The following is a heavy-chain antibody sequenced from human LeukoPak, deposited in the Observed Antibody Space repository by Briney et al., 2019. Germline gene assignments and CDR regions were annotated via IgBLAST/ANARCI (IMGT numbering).Heavy chain of an antibody. D-gene: IGHD3-16*01. CDR1: GGSITSHY. V-gene: IGHV4-59*11. CDR2: IYNSGTT. CDR3: ARSLGEYDYAYDH. J-gene: IGHJ4*02. Sequence: KASETLSLTCTVSGGSITSHYWGWIRQPPGKGLEWIGYIYNSGTTKYNPSLESRVTISLDTSKKQFSLNLSSVTAADTAVYYCARSLGEYDYAYDHWGRGTLVTISS.